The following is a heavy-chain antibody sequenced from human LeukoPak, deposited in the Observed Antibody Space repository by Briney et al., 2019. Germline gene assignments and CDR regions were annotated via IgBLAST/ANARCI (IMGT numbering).Heavy chain of an antibody. D-gene: IGHD2-2*01. V-gene: IGHV4-59*08. CDR3: ARVGYCSSTSCYAYAFDI. J-gene: IGHJ3*02. Sequence: SETLSLTCTVSGGSISSYYWSWIRQPPGKGLEWIGYIYYSGSTNYNPSLKSRVTISVDTSENQFSLKLSSVTAADTAVYYCARVGYCSSTSCYAYAFDIWGQGTMVTVSS. CDR1: GGSISSYY. CDR2: IYYSGST.